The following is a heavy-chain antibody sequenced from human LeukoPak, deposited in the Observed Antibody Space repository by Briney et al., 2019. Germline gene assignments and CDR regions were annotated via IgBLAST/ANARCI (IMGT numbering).Heavy chain of an antibody. CDR1: GFTFSSYA. D-gene: IGHD2-21*01. CDR2: ISGSGSTI. J-gene: IGHJ4*02. Sequence: GRSLRLSCAASGFTFSSYAMHWVRQAPGKGLEWVSYISGSGSTIYYADSVKGRFTISRDNAKNSLYLQMNSLRAEDTAVYYCARAGSDESFDYWGQGTLVTVSS. CDR3: ARAGSDESFDY. V-gene: IGHV3-48*04.